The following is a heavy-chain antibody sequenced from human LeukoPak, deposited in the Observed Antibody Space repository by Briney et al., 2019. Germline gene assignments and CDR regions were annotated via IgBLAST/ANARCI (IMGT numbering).Heavy chain of an antibody. D-gene: IGHD3-16*02. V-gene: IGHV3-53*01. CDR1: GFTATTNY. CDR3: ARDHINVNAFDI. CDR2: IYSSGST. Sequence: GGSLRLSCAGSGFTATTNYMSWVRQAPGKGLECVSVIYSSGSTSYADSVKGRFTISRDSSKNTVYLQMNSLRAEDTAVYYCARDHINVNAFDIWGQGTMVTVSS. J-gene: IGHJ3*02.